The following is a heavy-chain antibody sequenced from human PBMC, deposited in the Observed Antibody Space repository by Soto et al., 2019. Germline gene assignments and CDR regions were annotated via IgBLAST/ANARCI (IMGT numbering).Heavy chain of an antibody. CDR2: IYYSGST. CDR1: GGSISSGDYY. V-gene: IGHV4-30-4*01. Sequence: QVQLQESGPGLVKPSQTLSLTCTVSGGSISSGDYYWSWFRQPPGKGLEWIAYIYYSGSTYYNPSLKSRVTISVDTYKNQFSLKLSSVTAADTAVYYCARDVRGSYFDYWGQGTLVTVSS. J-gene: IGHJ4*02. CDR3: ARDVRGSYFDY. D-gene: IGHD3-16*01.